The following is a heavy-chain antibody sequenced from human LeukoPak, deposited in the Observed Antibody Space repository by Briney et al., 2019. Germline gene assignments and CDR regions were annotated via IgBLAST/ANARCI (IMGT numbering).Heavy chain of an antibody. Sequence: PGGSLRLSCAASGFTLSGSAMHWVRQASGKGLEWVGRIRSKANSYATAYAASVKGRFTISRDDSKNTAYLQMNSLKTEDTAVYYCTRPLAVAATSFDYWGQGTLVTVSS. CDR1: GFTLSGSA. J-gene: IGHJ4*02. CDR3: TRPLAVAATSFDY. V-gene: IGHV3-73*01. D-gene: IGHD6-19*01. CDR2: IRSKANSYAT.